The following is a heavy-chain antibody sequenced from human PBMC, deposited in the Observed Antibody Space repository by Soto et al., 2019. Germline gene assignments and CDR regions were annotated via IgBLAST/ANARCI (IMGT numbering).Heavy chain of an antibody. D-gene: IGHD2-8*01. V-gene: IGHV4-39*01. CDR1: GGSISSSSYY. J-gene: IGHJ4*02. CDR2: IYYSGST. CDR3: ARAYCTNGVCYYFDY. Sequence: SETLSLTCTVSGGSISSSSYYWGWIRQPPGKGLEWIGSIYYSGSTYYNPSLKSRVTISVDTSKNQFSLKLSSVTAADTAVYYCARAYCTNGVCYYFDYWGQGTLVTVSS.